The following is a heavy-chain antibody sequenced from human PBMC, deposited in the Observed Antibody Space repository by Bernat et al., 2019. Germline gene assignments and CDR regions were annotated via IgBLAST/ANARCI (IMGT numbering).Heavy chain of an antibody. D-gene: IGHD2-15*01. CDR1: GVNFIDSW. J-gene: IGHJ4*02. CDR2: IKNKRDGGTS. CDR3: ATDWWYRLNY. V-gene: IGHV3-15*07. Sequence: EGYLEESGGGLAKPGESLRLSCVVSGVNFIDSWMNWVRQAPGKGLEWVGRIKNKRDGGTSDYAAPVKGRFIISRDDSTNTVYLQMNSLKSEDTGVYYCATDWWYRLNYWGRGTLVTVSS.